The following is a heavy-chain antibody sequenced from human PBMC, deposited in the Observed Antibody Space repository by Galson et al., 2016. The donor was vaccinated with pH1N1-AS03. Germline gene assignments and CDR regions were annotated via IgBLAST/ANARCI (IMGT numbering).Heavy chain of an antibody. Sequence: SLRLSCAASGFTFSGSTMHWVRQASGKGLEWVGRIRSKTDNYATAYAAPVKVKFTILRDDSKGTLYLQMNRMKTEDTAVYYCKAEVGDDDYWGQGTQVTVSA. V-gene: IGHV3-73*01. J-gene: IGHJ4*02. CDR2: IRSKTDNYAT. CDR1: GFTFSGST. CDR3: KAEVGDDDY.